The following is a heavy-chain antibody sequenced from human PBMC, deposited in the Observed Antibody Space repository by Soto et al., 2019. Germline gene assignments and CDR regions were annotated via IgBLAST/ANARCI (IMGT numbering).Heavy chain of an antibody. CDR2: IYYSGST. V-gene: IGHV4-59*08. CDR3: ARLGGYYQAFDQ. D-gene: IGHD3-22*01. Sequence: PSETLSLTCTVSGGSINNYYWSWFRQPPGKGLEWIGYIYYSGSTTYKPSLKSRVTISVDTSKNQFFLKLNSVTAADTAVYYCARLGGYYQAFDQWGQGSLVTAPQ. J-gene: IGHJ4*02. CDR1: GGSINNYY.